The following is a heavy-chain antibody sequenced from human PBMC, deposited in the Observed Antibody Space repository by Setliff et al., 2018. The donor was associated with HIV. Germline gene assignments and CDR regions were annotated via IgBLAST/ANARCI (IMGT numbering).Heavy chain of an antibody. CDR3: ARDDHYYDSGSLYSDWYFDL. J-gene: IGHJ2*01. Sequence: GASVKVSCKASGYTFTSYDVNWVRQATGQGLEWMGWMNPSSGNTGYAQKFQGRVTMTRNTSISTADMELSSLRSEDTAVYYCARDDHYYDSGSLYSDWYFDLWGRGTLVTVSS. D-gene: IGHD3-10*01. V-gene: IGHV1-8*02. CDR2: MNPSSGNT. CDR1: GYTFTSYD.